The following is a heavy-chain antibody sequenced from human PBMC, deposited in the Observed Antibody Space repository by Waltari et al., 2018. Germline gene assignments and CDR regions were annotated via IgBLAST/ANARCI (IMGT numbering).Heavy chain of an antibody. Sequence: QVQLVQSGAAVKKSGASVTVSCKASGYTFTDFFLHWVLQAPGQGLEWMGRINPNSGDTSYAQRFQGRVTMTGDTSITTAYMELTGLRSDDTAIYYCARSGGGTTTFGVAEWGQGSLVTVSS. CDR3: ARSGGGTTTFGVAE. D-gene: IGHD3-3*01. CDR2: INPNSGDT. CDR1: GYTFTDFF. V-gene: IGHV1-2*06. J-gene: IGHJ4*02.